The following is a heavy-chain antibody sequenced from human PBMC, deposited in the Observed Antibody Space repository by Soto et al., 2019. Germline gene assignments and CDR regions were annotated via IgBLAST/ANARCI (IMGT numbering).Heavy chain of an antibody. CDR1: GASVSTGVYY. D-gene: IGHD3-10*02. CDR3: AGAVSDFDVRRYRTSYFDQ. J-gene: IGHJ4*02. Sequence: LALTCTVSGASVSTGVYYWTWIRQHPGKGLEWIGYIDNTGSAYYNPSLTGRVDISVDTSKNQFSLNLQSLTAADTAFYYCAGAVSDFDVRRYRTSYFDQWGQGIQVTVSS. V-gene: IGHV4-31*03. CDR2: IDNTGSA.